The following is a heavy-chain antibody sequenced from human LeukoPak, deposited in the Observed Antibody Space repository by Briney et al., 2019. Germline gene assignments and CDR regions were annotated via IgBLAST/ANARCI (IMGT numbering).Heavy chain of an antibody. Sequence: SVRVSCKASGGTFSNYAISWVRQAPGQGLEWMGGIIPILAIANYAQKFQGRVTITADKSTTTAYMELSSLRSEDTAVYYCARVIRGSGWYGYYGMDVWGQGTTVTVSS. CDR1: GGTFSNYA. D-gene: IGHD6-19*01. CDR2: IIPILAIA. J-gene: IGHJ6*02. V-gene: IGHV1-69*04. CDR3: ARVIRGSGWYGYYGMDV.